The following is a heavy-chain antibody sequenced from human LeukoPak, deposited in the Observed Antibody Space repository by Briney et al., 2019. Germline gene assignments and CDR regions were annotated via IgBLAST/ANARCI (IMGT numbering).Heavy chain of an antibody. CDR2: ISWNSVSI. CDR3: ARVIGSVDY. D-gene: IGHD2-21*01. Sequence: PGRSLRLSCAASGFTFDDYAIHWVRQARGKGLEWVSGISWNSVSIGYADSVKGRFTISRDNAKNSLYLQMNSLRAEDTAVYYCARVIGSVDYWGQGTLVTVSS. V-gene: IGHV3-9*01. J-gene: IGHJ4*02. CDR1: GFTFDDYA.